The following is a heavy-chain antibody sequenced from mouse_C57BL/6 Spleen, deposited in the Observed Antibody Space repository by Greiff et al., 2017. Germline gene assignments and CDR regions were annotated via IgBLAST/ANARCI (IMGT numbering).Heavy chain of an antibody. D-gene: IGHD1-1*01. V-gene: IGHV1-81*01. CDR3: ARRGTTESLDY. J-gene: IGHJ2*01. CDR1: GYTFPSYC. Sequence: QVQLQQSGAELARPGASVKLSCKASGYTFPSYCLSWVTQRTGQGLEWIGEIYPSSGNTCSNEQFKGKAPLTADKSSSTAYIELRSLTSEDSAVCFCARRGTTESLDYWGQGTTRTVSS. CDR2: IYPSSGNT.